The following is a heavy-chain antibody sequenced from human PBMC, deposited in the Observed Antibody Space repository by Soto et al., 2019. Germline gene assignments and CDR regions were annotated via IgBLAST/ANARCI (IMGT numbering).Heavy chain of an antibody. CDR2: IQYSGST. CDR3: AREVAGAAKYYYYYMDV. D-gene: IGHD6-19*01. J-gene: IGHJ6*03. V-gene: IGHV4-4*02. Sequence: QVQLQESGPGLVKPSGTLSLTCVVSSGSIRSSHGWSWVRQPPGKGLEWLGEIQYSGSTNYNPSLKSRVTISVDRFKNQFSLKLSSVTAADTAIYYCAREVAGAAKYYYYYMDVWGKGTTVTVSS. CDR1: SGSIRSSHG.